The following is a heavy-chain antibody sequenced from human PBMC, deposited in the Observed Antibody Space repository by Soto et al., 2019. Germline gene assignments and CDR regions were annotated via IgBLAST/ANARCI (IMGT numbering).Heavy chain of an antibody. J-gene: IGHJ6*02. Sequence: GGSLRLSCAASGFIFSSYAMSWVRQAPGKGLEWVSAISGSDSSTYYADSVKGRFTISRDNSKNTLYLQMNSLRAEDTAVYYCAKDTRGITGNTADYYYYYGMDVWGQGTTVTVSS. V-gene: IGHV3-23*01. D-gene: IGHD1-7*01. CDR2: ISGSDSST. CDR1: GFIFSSYA. CDR3: AKDTRGITGNTADYYYYYGMDV.